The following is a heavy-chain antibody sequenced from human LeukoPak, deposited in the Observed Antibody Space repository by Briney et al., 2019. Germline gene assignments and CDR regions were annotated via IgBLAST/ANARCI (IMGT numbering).Heavy chain of an antibody. J-gene: IGHJ4*02. CDR1: GFTFRTYW. Sequence: GGSLRLSCAASGFTFRTYWMSWVRQAPGKGLEWVANIKQDGSDKYYVDSVKGRFTISRDNAKNSLYLQMNSLRAEDTAVYYCATAPQTYRYLGYWGQGTLVTVSS. D-gene: IGHD3-16*02. CDR2: IKQDGSDK. CDR3: ATAPQTYRYLGY. V-gene: IGHV3-7*01.